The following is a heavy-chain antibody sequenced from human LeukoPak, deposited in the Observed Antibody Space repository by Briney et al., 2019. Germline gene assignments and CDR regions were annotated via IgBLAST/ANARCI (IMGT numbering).Heavy chain of an antibody. CDR1: GSTFSTSA. Sequence: GGSLRLSCAASGSTFSTSAMNWVRQAPGKGPDWVSSITDDGGAAYYSDSVKGRFTISRDNSKNTLYLQMHSLRAEDTAIYYCAKGRLVFSDYWGQGTLVTVSS. D-gene: IGHD2-21*02. J-gene: IGHJ4*02. V-gene: IGHV3-23*01. CDR2: ITDDGGAA. CDR3: AKGRLVFSDY.